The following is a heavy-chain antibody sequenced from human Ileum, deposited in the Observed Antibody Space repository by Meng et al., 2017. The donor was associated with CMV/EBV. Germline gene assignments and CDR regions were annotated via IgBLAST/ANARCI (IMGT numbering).Heavy chain of an antibody. V-gene: IGHV3-7*01. CDR3: ARDRGFTYGFSP. J-gene: IGHJ5*02. Sequence: GFKVSSEGMTWIRQARGKGLEWGANRKQDGSEKDDVEYVKGRLTSSRDNAKNSLYLQVNSLRAEDTAVYYCARDRGFTYGFSPWGQGTLVTVSS. CDR2: RKQDGSEK. D-gene: IGHD5-18*01. CDR1: GFKVSSEG.